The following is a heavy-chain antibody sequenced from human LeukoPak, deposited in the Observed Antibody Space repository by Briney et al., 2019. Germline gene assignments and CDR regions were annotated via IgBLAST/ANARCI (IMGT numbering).Heavy chain of an antibody. CDR3: ARAPRDMEDDAFDI. Sequence: PSETLSLTCAVSGGSNSSGGYSWRWIRQPPGKGLEWIGYIYHSGSTYYNPSLKSRVTISVDRSKNQFSLKLSSVTAADTAVYYCARAPRDMEDDAFDIWGQGTMVTVSS. V-gene: IGHV4-30-2*01. CDR2: IYHSGST. CDR1: GGSNSSGGYS. D-gene: IGHD5-24*01. J-gene: IGHJ3*02.